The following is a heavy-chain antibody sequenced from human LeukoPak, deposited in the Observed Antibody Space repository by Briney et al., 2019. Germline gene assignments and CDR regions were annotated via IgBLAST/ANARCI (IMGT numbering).Heavy chain of an antibody. V-gene: IGHV4-39*01. CDR3: ARQFGVVEFDP. Sequence: PSETLSLTCTVSGGSISSSSYYWGWIRQPPGKGLEWIGSIYCSGSTYYNPSLKSRVTISVDTSKNQFSLKLSSVTAADTAVYYCARQFGVVEFDPWGQGTLVTVSS. CDR1: GGSISSSSYY. CDR2: IYCSGST. J-gene: IGHJ5*02. D-gene: IGHD3-3*01.